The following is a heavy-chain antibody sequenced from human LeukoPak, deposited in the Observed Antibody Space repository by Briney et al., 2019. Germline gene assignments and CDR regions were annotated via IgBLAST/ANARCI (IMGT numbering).Heavy chain of an antibody. CDR1: GGSISSYY. CDR3: ARGLGYCSGGSCYSYYYYYMDV. CDR2: IYCSGST. D-gene: IGHD2-15*01. V-gene: IGHV4-59*08. Sequence: KPSETLSLTCTVSGGSISSYYWSWIRQPPGKGLEWIGYIYCSGSTNYNPSLKSRVTISVDTSKNQFSLKLSSVTAADTAVYYCARGLGYCSGGSCYSYYYYYMDVWGKGTTVTVSS. J-gene: IGHJ6*03.